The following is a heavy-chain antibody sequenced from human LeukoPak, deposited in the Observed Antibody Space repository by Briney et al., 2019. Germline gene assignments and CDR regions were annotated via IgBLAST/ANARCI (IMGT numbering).Heavy chain of an antibody. V-gene: IGHV4-59*12. CDR3: AREDTAIPAADY. CDR2: IYYSGST. Sequence: SETLSLTCAVYGGSFSGYYWSWIRQPPVKGLEWIGYIYYSGSTYYNPSLKSRVTISVDTSKNQFSLKLSSVTAADTAVYYCAREDTAIPAADYWGQGTLVTVSS. CDR1: GGSFSGYY. D-gene: IGHD5-18*01. J-gene: IGHJ4*02.